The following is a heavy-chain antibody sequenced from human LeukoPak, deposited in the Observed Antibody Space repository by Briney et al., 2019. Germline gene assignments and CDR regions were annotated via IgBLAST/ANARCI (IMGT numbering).Heavy chain of an antibody. Sequence: GGSLRLSCVASGFTFNNYWMHWVRQAPGKGLEWVANIKQDGSEKYYVDSVKGRFTISRDNAKNSLYLQMNSLRAENTAVYYCVREIQSGYGRFFWGLAEYYFDYWGQGTLVTVSS. CDR3: VREIQSGYGRFFWGLAEYYFDY. V-gene: IGHV3-7*01. CDR2: IKQDGSEK. CDR1: GFTFNNYW. J-gene: IGHJ4*02. D-gene: IGHD5-12*01.